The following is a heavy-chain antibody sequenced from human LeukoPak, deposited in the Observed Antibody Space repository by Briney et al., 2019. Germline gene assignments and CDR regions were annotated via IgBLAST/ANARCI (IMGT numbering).Heavy chain of an antibody. J-gene: IGHJ6*02. CDR2: INKDGSST. Sequence: LAGGSLRLSCAASGFTLSRSWMHWVRQAPGKGLVWASQINKDGSSTSYADSVKGRFTISRDNAKNTLYLQMNSLRAEDTAVYYCATDSHYAMDVWGQGTTVTVSS. CDR1: GFTLSRSW. V-gene: IGHV3-74*01. CDR3: ATDSHYAMDV.